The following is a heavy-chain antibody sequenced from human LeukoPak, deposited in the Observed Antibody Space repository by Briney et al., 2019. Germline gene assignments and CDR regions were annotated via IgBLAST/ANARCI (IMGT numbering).Heavy chain of an antibody. CDR2: IYTSGST. Sequence: SETLSLTCTVSGGSISSGGYYWSWIRQPAGKGLEWIGRIYTSGSTNYNPSLKSRVTISVDKSKNQFSLKLSSVTAADTAVYYCARDAGYGASSGWFDYWGQGTLVTVSS. V-gene: IGHV4-61*02. J-gene: IGHJ4*02. CDR1: GGSISSGGYY. D-gene: IGHD6-19*01. CDR3: ARDAGYGASSGWFDY.